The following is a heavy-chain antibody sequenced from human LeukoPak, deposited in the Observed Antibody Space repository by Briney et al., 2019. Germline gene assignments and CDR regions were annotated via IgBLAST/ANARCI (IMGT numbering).Heavy chain of an antibody. J-gene: IGHJ4*02. CDR2: ISGSGGST. Sequence: PGGSLRLSCAASGFTFSSYAMSWVRQAPGKGLEWVSAISGSGGSTYYADSVKGRFTISRDNSKNTLYLQMNSLRAEDTAVYYCAKDQRELLWFGELSHFDYWGQGTLVTVSS. V-gene: IGHV3-23*01. CDR1: GFTFSSYA. CDR3: AKDQRELLWFGELSHFDY. D-gene: IGHD3-10*01.